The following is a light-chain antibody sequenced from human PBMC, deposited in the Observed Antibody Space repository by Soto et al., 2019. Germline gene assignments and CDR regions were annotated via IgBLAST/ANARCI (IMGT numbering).Light chain of an antibody. J-gene: IGLJ1*01. CDR2: DVS. Sequence: VLTQPRSVSGSPGQSVTIPCAGTSIDVGGYNYVSWYQRHAGKGPKLIIYDVSERPSGVPDRFSASKYGNTASLTISGLQAEDEADYYCSSYAGNYVYVFSSGTKVTVL. CDR1: SIDVGGYNY. CDR3: SSYAGNYVYV. V-gene: IGLV2-11*01.